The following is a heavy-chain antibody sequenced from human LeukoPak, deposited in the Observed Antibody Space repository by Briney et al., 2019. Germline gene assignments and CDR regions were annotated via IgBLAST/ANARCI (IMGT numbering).Heavy chain of an antibody. CDR2: ISGYNGNP. D-gene: IGHD6-19*01. J-gene: IGHJ4*02. CDR1: GYTFTNYG. V-gene: IGHV1-18*01. CDR3: ARDPSLAVAGIRLFDY. Sequence: ASVKVSCKTSGYTFTNYGISWVRQAPGQGLEWMGWISGYNGNPRYAQKVQGRVTIPTDTSTNTAYMEVNSLRSDDTAIYYCARDPSLAVAGIRLFDYWGQGTLVIVSS.